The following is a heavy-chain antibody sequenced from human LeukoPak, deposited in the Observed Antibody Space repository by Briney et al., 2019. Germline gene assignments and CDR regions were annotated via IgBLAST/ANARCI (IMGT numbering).Heavy chain of an antibody. V-gene: IGHV4-39*01. J-gene: IGHJ4*02. Sequence: SGTLSLTCTVSGGSLSSDSFYWGWIRPPPGKGREWVGSIFYSGGTSYTPSPKSRVPMSIATSKNHFPLNGNCVTATDTAVYYGARHSGPYASSWFDYWGQGSLVTVSS. CDR3: ARHSGPYASSWFDY. CDR2: IFYSGGT. D-gene: IGHD6-13*01. CDR1: GGSLSSDSFY.